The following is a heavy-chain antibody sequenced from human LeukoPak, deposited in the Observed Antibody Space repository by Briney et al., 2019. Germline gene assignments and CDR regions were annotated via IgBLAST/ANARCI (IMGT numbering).Heavy chain of an antibody. Sequence: PSETLSLTCTVSGGSISSSSYYWGWIRQPPGKGLEWIGSIYYSGSTYYNPSLKSRVTISVDTSKNQFSLKLSSVTAADTAVYYCASFLGYCSGGSRSPDYYYYYMDVWGKGTTVTVSS. CDR2: IYYSGST. CDR1: GGSISSSSYY. J-gene: IGHJ6*03. CDR3: ASFLGYCSGGSRSPDYYYYYMDV. D-gene: IGHD2-15*01. V-gene: IGHV4-39*01.